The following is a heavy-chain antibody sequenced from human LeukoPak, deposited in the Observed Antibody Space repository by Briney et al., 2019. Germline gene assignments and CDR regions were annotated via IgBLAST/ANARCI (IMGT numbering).Heavy chain of an antibody. CDR3: ARASPERGYSYGPLDNYFDY. Sequence: GSLRLSCAASGFTFSSYWMHWVRQAPGKGLVWVSRINSDGSSTSYADSVKGRFTISRDNSKNTLYLQMNSLRAEDTAVYYCARASPERGYSYGPLDNYFDYWGQGTLVTVSS. CDR1: GFTFSSYW. D-gene: IGHD5-18*01. V-gene: IGHV3-74*01. J-gene: IGHJ4*02. CDR2: INSDGSST.